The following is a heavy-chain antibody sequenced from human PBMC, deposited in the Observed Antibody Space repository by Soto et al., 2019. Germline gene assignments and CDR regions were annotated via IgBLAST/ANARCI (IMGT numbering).Heavy chain of an antibody. CDR2: FDPEDGET. J-gene: IGHJ6*03. Sequence: ASVKVSCKVSGYTLTELSMHWVRQAPGKGLEWMGGFDPEDGETIYAQKFQGRVTMTTDTSTSTAYMELRSLRSDDTAVYYCARGSETYLKYYYYMDVWGKGTTVTVSS. CDR1: GYTLTELS. V-gene: IGHV1-24*01. D-gene: IGHD3-10*01. CDR3: ARGSETYLKYYYYMDV.